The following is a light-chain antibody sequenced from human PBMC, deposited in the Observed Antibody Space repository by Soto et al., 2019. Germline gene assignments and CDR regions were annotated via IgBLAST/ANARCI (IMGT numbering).Light chain of an antibody. J-gene: IGLJ1*01. V-gene: IGLV1-44*01. CDR3: SAWDNSLNGYV. CDR2: TAG. Sequence: QSVLTQPPSTSGTPGQRVTISCSGSSSNIGSNTVNWYQQLPGTAPPRLIFTAGQRPSGVPGRFSGSKSGTSASLAISGLQSEDEGDYYCSAWDNSLNGYVFGPGTKVTVL. CDR1: SSNIGSNT.